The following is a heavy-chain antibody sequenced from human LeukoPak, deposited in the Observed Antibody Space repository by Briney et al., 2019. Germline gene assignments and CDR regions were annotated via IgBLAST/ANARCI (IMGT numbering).Heavy chain of an antibody. CDR1: GFTFDDYA. D-gene: IGHD3-3*01. V-gene: IGHV3-9*01. Sequence: GGSLRLSCSSSGFTFDDYAIHSVRQPPAKGLEWVSGISWNSSNIPEADSVNDQSTISIDNANNSLYLKMKSLRGEDPALYYCAKDRSGYQRHFDFWGQGTLVTVSS. CDR2: ISWNSSNI. J-gene: IGHJ4*02. CDR3: AKDRSGYQRHFDF.